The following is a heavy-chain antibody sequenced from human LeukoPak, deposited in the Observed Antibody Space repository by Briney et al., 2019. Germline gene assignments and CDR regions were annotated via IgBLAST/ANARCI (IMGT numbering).Heavy chain of an antibody. J-gene: IGHJ3*02. CDR2: IGTAGDT. CDR1: GFTFSSYD. D-gene: IGHD3-10*01. CDR3: ARGRGWGTFVI. V-gene: IGHV3-13*04. Sequence: GGSLRLSCVASGFTFSSYDMRWFRQGTGKGLEWVSAIGTAGDTYYPGSVKGRFTTSRENAKNSLYLQMNSLRVGDTAVYYCARGRGWGTFVICGQGTMVTVSS.